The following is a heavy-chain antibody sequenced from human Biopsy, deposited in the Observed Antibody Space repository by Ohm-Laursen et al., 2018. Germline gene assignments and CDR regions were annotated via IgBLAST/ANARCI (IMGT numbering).Heavy chain of an antibody. Sequence: ASVKVSCKVIGGTFSASGISWVRLAPGHGLEFVGGIIPIFQTTHYAQSFQGRVAIVADKSTSTAYMELSSLRSDDTAIYYCATVRGLVWFGELIAWGQGTLVTVSS. CDR3: ATVRGLVWFGELIA. CDR1: GGTFSASG. D-gene: IGHD3-10*01. CDR2: IIPIFQTT. V-gene: IGHV1-69*06. J-gene: IGHJ5*02.